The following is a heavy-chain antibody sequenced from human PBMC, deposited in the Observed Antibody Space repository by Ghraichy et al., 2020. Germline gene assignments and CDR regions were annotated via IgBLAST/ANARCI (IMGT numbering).Heavy chain of an antibody. Sequence: GGSLRLSCAASGFTFSSYSMNWVRQAPGKGLEWVSSISSSSSYIYYADSVKGRFTISRDNAKNSLYLQMNSLRAEDTAVYYCARGLGWYRYYFDYWGQGTLVTVSS. CDR1: GFTFSSYS. D-gene: IGHD6-19*01. CDR3: ARGLGWYRYYFDY. J-gene: IGHJ4*02. CDR2: ISSSSSYI. V-gene: IGHV3-21*01.